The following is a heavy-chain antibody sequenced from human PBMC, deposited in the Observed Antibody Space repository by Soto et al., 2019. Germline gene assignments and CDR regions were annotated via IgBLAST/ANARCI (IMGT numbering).Heavy chain of an antibody. CDR2: VSSDGSHA. CDR3: ARDSAYSTASTHFDN. D-gene: IGHD2-2*01. J-gene: IGHJ4*02. V-gene: IGHV3-30*04. Sequence: QVQLVESGGGVVQPGSSLRPSCAASGFTFSSDALHWVRQAPGKGLEWVAVVSSDGSHAYYPDYVKGRFTISRDNSQSTVYLQMNSLRPEDTATYFCARDSAYSTASTHFDNWGQGTLVTASS. CDR1: GFTFSSDA.